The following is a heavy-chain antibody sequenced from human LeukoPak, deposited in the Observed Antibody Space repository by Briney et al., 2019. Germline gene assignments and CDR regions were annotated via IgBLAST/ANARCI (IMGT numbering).Heavy chain of an antibody. CDR3: ARVGDGNFDY. D-gene: IGHD3-16*01. Sequence: SETLSLTCTVSGGSISSYYWSWIRQPPGKEMEWIGYVYYSGNTNYNPPLKSRVTISTDTSKNQFSLKLSSVTAADTAVYYCARVGDGNFDYWGQGTLVTVSS. CDR2: VYYSGNT. CDR1: GGSISSYY. J-gene: IGHJ4*02. V-gene: IGHV4-59*08.